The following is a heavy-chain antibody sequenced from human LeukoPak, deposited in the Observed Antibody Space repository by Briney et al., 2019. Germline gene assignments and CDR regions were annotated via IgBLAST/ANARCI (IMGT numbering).Heavy chain of an antibody. D-gene: IGHD6-13*01. Sequence: GGSLRLSCAASGFTFSNFAMMWVRQAPGTGLQWVSTITGYGATFYADSVRGRFTIFTDTSMNTLFLKMNSLGAEDTTVYYCGKGAAGGKVDWFDPWGQGTLVTVSS. J-gene: IGHJ5*02. CDR2: ITGYGAT. CDR1: GFTFSNFA. V-gene: IGHV3-23*01. CDR3: GKGAAGGKVDWFDP.